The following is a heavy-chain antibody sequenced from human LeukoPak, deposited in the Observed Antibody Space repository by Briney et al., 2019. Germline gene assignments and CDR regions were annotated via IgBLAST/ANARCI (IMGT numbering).Heavy chain of an antibody. CDR2: IYYRGNT. CDR1: GDPISNYY. D-gene: IGHD5-18*01. Sequence: SETLSLTCAVSGDPISNYYWSWIRQPPGKGLEWIGYIYYRGNTNYNPSLKSRVTISVDTSKNQFSLELNSLTAAGTAVYYCARGSIAMATSTWFDPWGQGTLVIVSS. J-gene: IGHJ5*02. CDR3: ARGSIAMATSTWFDP. V-gene: IGHV4-59*01.